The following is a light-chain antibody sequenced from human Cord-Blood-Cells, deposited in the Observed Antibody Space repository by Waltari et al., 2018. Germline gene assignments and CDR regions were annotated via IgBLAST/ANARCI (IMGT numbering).Light chain of an antibody. V-gene: IGKV4-1*01. Sequence: DIVMTQSPDSLAVSLGERATINCKSSQSVVYSSTNKNYLAWYQQKPGQPPKLLIYWASTRESGVPDRVSGSGSGTDFTLPISSLQAEDVAVYYCQRYYSTPITFGQGTRLEIK. J-gene: IGKJ5*01. CDR2: WAS. CDR3: QRYYSTPIT. CDR1: QSVVYSSTNKNY.